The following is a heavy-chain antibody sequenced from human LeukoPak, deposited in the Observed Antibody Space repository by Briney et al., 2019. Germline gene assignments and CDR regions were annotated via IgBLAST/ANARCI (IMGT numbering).Heavy chain of an antibody. D-gene: IGHD3-3*01. CDR2: IYHSAST. CDR3: ARGRYDFWSGYLFDY. CDR1: GYCISSGYY. Sequence: SETLSLTCAVSGYCISSGYYWGWIRQPPGKGLGWIVSIYHSASTYYNPSLKGRVTVSVDTSKNQFSLKLSSVTATDTAVYYCARGRYDFWSGYLFDYWGQGTLVTVSS. V-gene: IGHV4-38-2*01. J-gene: IGHJ4*02.